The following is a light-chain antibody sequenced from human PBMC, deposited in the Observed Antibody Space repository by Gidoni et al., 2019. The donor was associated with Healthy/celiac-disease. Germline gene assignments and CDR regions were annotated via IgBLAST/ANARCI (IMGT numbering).Light chain of an antibody. CDR1: ILRGYC. CDR3: NSRDSSGTHLV. J-gene: IGLJ3*02. V-gene: IGLV3-19*01. CDR2: GTN. Sequence: SSELTQDTAVSVDLGQTVRITCQGDILRGYCASWYQQKQGQAPVIVIYGTNNRPSGIPDRFSGSSSGNTASLTITAAQAEDDADYYCNSRDSSGTHLVFGGGTKLTVL.